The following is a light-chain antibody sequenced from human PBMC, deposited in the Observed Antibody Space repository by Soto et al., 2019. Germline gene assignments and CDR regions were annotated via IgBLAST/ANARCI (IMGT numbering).Light chain of an antibody. CDR2: STN. J-gene: IGLJ2*01. V-gene: IGLV7-43*01. CDR1: TGAVTSSNY. CDR3: LLYYGGQLGV. Sequence: CAVYTGAVTSSNYPNWFQQKPGQAPRALIYSTNPKYSWTPARFSGSLLGGKAALTLSGVQPEDEADYYCLLYYGGQLGVFGGGTKLTVL.